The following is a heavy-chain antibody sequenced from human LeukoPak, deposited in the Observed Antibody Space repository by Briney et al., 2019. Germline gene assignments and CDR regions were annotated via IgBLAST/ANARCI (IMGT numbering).Heavy chain of an antibody. Sequence: GGSLRLSCAASGFTFSNAWMSWVRQAPGKGLEWVSVIYSGGSTYYADSVKGRFTISRDYSKNTLYLQMNRLRAEDTAVYYCARVASYGDHANYYYYYMDVWGKGTTVTISS. CDR3: ARVASYGDHANYYYYYMDV. CDR2: IYSGGST. J-gene: IGHJ6*03. CDR1: GFTFSNAW. D-gene: IGHD4-17*01. V-gene: IGHV3-53*01.